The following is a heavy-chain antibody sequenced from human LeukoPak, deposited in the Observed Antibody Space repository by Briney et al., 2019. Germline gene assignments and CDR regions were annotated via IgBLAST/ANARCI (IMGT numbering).Heavy chain of an antibody. CDR1: GFNVSSNY. V-gene: IGHV3-53*04. CDR3: ASGGGLYYYDSSGYYYY. J-gene: IGHJ4*02. D-gene: IGHD3-22*01. Sequence: PGGSLRLSCAASGFNVSSNYMSWVRQAPGKGLEWVSVIYSGGSTYYADSVKGRFTISRHNPKNTLYLQMNSLRAEDTAVYYCASGGGLYYYDSSGYYYYWGQGTLVTVSS. CDR2: IYSGGST.